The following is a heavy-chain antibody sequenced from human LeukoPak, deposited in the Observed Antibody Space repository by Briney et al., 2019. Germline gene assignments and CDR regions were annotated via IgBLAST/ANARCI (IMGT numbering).Heavy chain of an antibody. Sequence: GASVKVSCMASGYTFTGYYMYWVRQGPGQGVGWMGWINPNSGGTYYAQKFQGRVSMTRDTTISTAYMGLSRLRSDDTAVYYCARVMIGGYSYGYLGYWGQGTLVTVSS. CDR1: GYTFTGYY. D-gene: IGHD5-18*01. CDR2: INPNSGGT. CDR3: ARVMIGGYSYGYLGY. V-gene: IGHV1-2*02. J-gene: IGHJ4*02.